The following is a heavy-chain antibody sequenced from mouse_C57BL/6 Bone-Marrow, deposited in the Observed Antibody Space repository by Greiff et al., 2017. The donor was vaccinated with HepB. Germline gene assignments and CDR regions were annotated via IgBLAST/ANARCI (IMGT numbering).Heavy chain of an antibody. CDR1: GYTFTGYW. CDR2: ILPGSGST. V-gene: IGHV1-9*01. J-gene: IGHJ2*01. CDR3: ARSEGLGITTVAGDY. D-gene: IGHD1-1*01. Sequence: QVQLQQSGAELMKPGASVKLSCKATGYTFTGYWIELVKQRPGHGLEWIGEILPGSGSTNYNEKFKGKATFTADTSSNTAYMQLSSLTTEDSAIYYCARSEGLGITTVAGDYWGQGTTLTVSS.